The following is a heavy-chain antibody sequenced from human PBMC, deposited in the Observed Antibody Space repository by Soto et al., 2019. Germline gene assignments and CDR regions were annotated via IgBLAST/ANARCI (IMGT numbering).Heavy chain of an antibody. CDR1: GFTFSSYS. Sequence: GGSLRLSCAASGFTFSSYSMNWVRQAPGKGLEWVSYISSSSSTIYYADSVKGRFTISRDNAKNSLYLQMNSLRDEDTAVYYCARGPYSSSSFYFFDYWGQGTLVTVSS. J-gene: IGHJ4*02. D-gene: IGHD6-6*01. CDR2: ISSSSSTI. CDR3: ARGPYSSSSFYFFDY. V-gene: IGHV3-48*02.